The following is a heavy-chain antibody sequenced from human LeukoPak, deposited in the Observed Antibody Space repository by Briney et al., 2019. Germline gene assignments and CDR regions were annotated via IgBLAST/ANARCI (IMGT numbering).Heavy chain of an antibody. V-gene: IGHV3-23*01. CDR3: AKEVEDNILTAYYF. Sequence: GGSLRLSCAASGFTFRSYAMSWVRQAPGKGLEWVSTISGSGGSTYYADSVKGRFTISRDNSKNTLYLQMSSLRAEDTAVYYCAKEVEDNILTAYYFWGQGTLVTVSS. D-gene: IGHD3-9*01. J-gene: IGHJ4*02. CDR1: GFTFRSYA. CDR2: ISGSGGST.